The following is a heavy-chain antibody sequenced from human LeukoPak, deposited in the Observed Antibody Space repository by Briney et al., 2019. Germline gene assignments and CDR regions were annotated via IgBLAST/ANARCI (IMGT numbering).Heavy chain of an antibody. Sequence: PGGSLRLSCAASGFTFSSYAMSWVRQAPGKGLEWVAVIWYDGSNKYYADSVKGRFTISRDNSKNTLYLQMNSLRAEDTAVYYCARGYGSPEYFQHWGQGTLVTVSS. V-gene: IGHV3-33*08. J-gene: IGHJ1*01. D-gene: IGHD3-10*01. CDR2: IWYDGSNK. CDR1: GFTFSSYA. CDR3: ARGYGSPEYFQH.